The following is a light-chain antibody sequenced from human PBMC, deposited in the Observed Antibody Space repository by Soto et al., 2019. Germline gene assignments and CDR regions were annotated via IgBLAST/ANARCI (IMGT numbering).Light chain of an antibody. CDR1: QSIISY. CDR2: AAS. J-gene: IGKJ4*01. Sequence: DVQMTQSPSSLSASVGDRVTITCRASQSIISYLNWFQQKPGKAPKLLISAASSLQSGVPSRFSGSGSGTDFTLTISSLQPEDFATYHCQQSYSSPYTFGGGTKVEIK. V-gene: IGKV1-39*01. CDR3: QQSYSSPYT.